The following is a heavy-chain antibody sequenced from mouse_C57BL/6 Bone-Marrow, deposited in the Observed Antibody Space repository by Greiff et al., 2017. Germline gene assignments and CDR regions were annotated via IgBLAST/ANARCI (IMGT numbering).Heavy chain of an antibody. D-gene: IGHD1-1*01. CDR2: FYPGSGSI. J-gene: IGHJ1*03. V-gene: IGHV1-62-2*01. Sequence: QVQLKESGAELVKPGASVKLSCKASGYTFTEYTIHWVKQRSGQGLEWIGWFYPGSGSIKYNEKFKDKATLTADKSSSTVYMELSRLTSEDSAVXVCARHEDRASGSSYGGYFDVWGTGTTVTVSS. CDR1: GYTFTEYT. CDR3: ARHEDRASGSSYGGYFDV.